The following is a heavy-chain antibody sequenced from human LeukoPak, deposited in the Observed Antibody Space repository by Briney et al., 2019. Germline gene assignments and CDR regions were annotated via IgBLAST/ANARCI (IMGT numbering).Heavy chain of an antibody. CDR2: IYYTGRT. CDR3: ARLGGDTWFYYDFWSGSPRGFDY. Sequence: SETLSLTCSVSGASISRGTYNWGWIRQPPGKGLEWIGSIYYTGRTYYNPSLESRVTISVDTSKNQFSLKLSSVTAADTAVYYCARLGGDTWFYYDFWSGSPRGFDYWGQGTLVTVSS. V-gene: IGHV4-39*01. J-gene: IGHJ4*02. D-gene: IGHD3-3*01. CDR1: GASISRGTYN.